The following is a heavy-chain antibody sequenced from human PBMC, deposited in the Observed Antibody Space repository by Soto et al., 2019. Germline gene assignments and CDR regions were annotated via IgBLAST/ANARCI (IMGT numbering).Heavy chain of an antibody. V-gene: IGHV3-23*01. CDR2: ISGSVGST. CDR1: GFTFSSYA. D-gene: IGHD6-6*01. CDR3: AKRGSSHRPYFDY. J-gene: IGHJ4*02. Sequence: GGSLRLSCAASGFTFSSYAMSWVRQAPGKGLEWVSAISGSVGSTYYADSEKGRFTISRDNTKNTLYLQMNSLRAEDTAVYYCAKRGSSHRPYFDYWGQGTLVTVSS.